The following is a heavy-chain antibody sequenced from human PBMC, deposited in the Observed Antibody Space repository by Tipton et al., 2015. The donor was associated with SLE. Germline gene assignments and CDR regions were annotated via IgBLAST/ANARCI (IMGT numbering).Heavy chain of an antibody. Sequence: TLSLTCTVSGGSISSHYWSWIRQPPGKGLEWIGYIYYSGSTNYNPSPKSRATISVDTSKNQFSLKLSSVTAADTAVYYCARARGSYQGYWYFDLWGRGTLVTVSS. D-gene: IGHD1-26*01. CDR3: ARARGSYQGYWYFDL. CDR1: GGSISSHY. V-gene: IGHV4-59*11. J-gene: IGHJ2*01. CDR2: IYYSGST.